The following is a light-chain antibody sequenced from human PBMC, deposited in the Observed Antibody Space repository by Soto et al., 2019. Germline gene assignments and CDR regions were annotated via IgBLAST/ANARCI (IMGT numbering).Light chain of an antibody. J-gene: IGKJ3*01. Sequence: DIEMTQSPSSLSASVGDRVTITCRASQTISSYLNWYHQKPGKAPKLLIYAVSNLQSGVPSRFSGSGSGTDFTLTIRSLQPEDFGTYYCQQNYNTPLTFGPGTNVDIK. CDR1: QTISSY. V-gene: IGKV1-39*01. CDR2: AVS. CDR3: QQNYNTPLT.